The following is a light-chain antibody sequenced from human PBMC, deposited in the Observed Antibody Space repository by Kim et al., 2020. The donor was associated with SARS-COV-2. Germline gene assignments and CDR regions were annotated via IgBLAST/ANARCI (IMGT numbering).Light chain of an antibody. CDR1: QGISSY. CDR3: QQYYSSPRT. V-gene: IGKV1D-8*02. J-gene: IGKJ1*01. CDR2: AAS. Sequence: ASVGDRVTITCRTSQGISSYLAWYQQKPGKVPELLIYAASTLQSGVPSRFSGSGSGTDFTLTISSLQSEDVATYYCQQYYSSPRTFGQGTKVDIK.